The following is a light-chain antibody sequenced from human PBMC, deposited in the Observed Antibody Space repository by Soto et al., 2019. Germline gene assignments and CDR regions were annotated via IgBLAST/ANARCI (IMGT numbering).Light chain of an antibody. CDR2: DAS. V-gene: IGKV3-11*01. CDR3: QQRSNWPST. Sequence: EIVLTQSPATLSLSPGNRATLSCRASQSVSGYLASYQQKPGQAPRLLIYDASNRATGIPARFSGSGSGTDFTLTITSLEPEDFAGYYCQQRSNWPSTFGGGTKVEI. CDR1: QSVSGY. J-gene: IGKJ4*01.